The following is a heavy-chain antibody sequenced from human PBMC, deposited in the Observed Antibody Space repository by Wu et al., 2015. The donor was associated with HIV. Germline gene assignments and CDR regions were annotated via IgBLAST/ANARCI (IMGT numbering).Heavy chain of an antibody. CDR3: ARFQYHLLRRHDYLDV. CDR1: GGSFSGHH. V-gene: IGHV4-34*01. Sequence: QVQLQQRGAGLLKPSETLSLTCGVNGGSFSGHHWSWIRQSPGKGLEWIGEVNHSGTPTYKASLESRVTISLDMSKGQFSLKLKSVTAADTAVYYCARFQYHLLRRHDYLDVWGNGSAVTVSS. D-gene: IGHD1-26*01. J-gene: IGHJ6*03. CDR2: VNHSGTP.